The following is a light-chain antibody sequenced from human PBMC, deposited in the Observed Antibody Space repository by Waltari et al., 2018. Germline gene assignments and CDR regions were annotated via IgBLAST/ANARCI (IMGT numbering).Light chain of an antibody. CDR1: QSIGNW. Sequence: DIQLTQSPTTLSASLGDRVTITCRASQSIGNWFAWYQQKPEKAPKLLVQRAATLENGVPSRFSGRESGTEFALTINYLQPDDFATYFGHQYLSSSTFGAGTTVDFK. J-gene: IGKJ3*01. CDR3: HQYLSSST. V-gene: IGKV1-5*03. CDR2: RAA.